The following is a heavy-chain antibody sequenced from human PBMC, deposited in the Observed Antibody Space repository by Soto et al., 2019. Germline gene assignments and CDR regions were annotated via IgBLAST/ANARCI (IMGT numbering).Heavy chain of an antibody. CDR3: ARYKLTTSLDH. V-gene: IGHV1-3*01. Sequence: ASVKVSCKASGYTFASYDMHWVRQAPGQRLEWMGWINAGNGNTKYSQKFQGRVTITRDTSASKAYMELSSLRSEDTAVYYCARYKLTTSLDHWGQGTLVTVSS. CDR2: INAGNGNT. D-gene: IGHD4-4*01. CDR1: GYTFASYD. J-gene: IGHJ4*02.